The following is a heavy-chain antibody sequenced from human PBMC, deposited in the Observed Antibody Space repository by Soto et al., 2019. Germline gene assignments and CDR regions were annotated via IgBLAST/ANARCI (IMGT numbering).Heavy chain of an antibody. CDR3: ARYQVDKAMGYYFDY. V-gene: IGHV4-59*01. Sequence: SETLSLTCTVSGGSISSYYWSWIRQPPGKGLEWIGYIYYSGSTNYNPSLKSRVTISVDTSKNQFSLKLSSVTAADTAVYYCARYQVDKAMGYYFDYWGQGTLVTVSS. D-gene: IGHD5-18*01. J-gene: IGHJ4*02. CDR1: GGSISSYY. CDR2: IYYSGST.